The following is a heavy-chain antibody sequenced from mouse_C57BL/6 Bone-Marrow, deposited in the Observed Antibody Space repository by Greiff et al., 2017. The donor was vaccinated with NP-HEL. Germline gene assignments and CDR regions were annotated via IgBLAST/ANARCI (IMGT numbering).Heavy chain of an antibody. J-gene: IGHJ3*01. CDR2: IYPRSGNT. D-gene: IGHD1-1*01. CDR3: ARRYSAWFAY. Sequence: VKLVESGAELARPGASVKLSCKASGYTFTSYGISWVKQRTGQGLEWIGEIYPRSGNTYYNEKFKGKATLTADKSSSTAYMELRSLTSEDSAVYFCARRYSAWFAYWGQGTLVTVSA. CDR1: GYTFTSYG. V-gene: IGHV1-81*01.